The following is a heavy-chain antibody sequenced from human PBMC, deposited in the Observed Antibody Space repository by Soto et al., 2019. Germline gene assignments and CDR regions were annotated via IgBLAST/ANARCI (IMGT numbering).Heavy chain of an antibody. CDR3: AREVNYYDSSGYPSNGPSVLHYFHY. J-gene: IGHJ4*02. V-gene: IGHV1-18*01. D-gene: IGHD3-22*01. CDR2: ISPFDGNT. Sequence: GASVKVSCKTSAYTFTNYGISWVRQAPGQGLEWMGWISPFDGNTNYAQNLQGRVTLTTDTSTSTAYMEVRSLRSDDTAVYFCAREVNYYDSSGYPSNGPSVLHYFHYWGQGPLVTVSS. CDR1: AYTFTNYG.